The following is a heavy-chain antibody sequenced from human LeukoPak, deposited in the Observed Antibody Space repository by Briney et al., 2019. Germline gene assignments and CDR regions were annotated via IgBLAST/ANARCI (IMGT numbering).Heavy chain of an antibody. D-gene: IGHD2-21*02. CDR3: ARDHAYCGGDCYNWFDP. CDR1: GYTFTSYG. Sequence: SVKVSCKASGYTFTSYGISWVRQAPGQGLEWMGGIIPNFGTATYAQKFQGRVTITADESTSTAYMELSSLRSEDTAVYYCARDHAYCGGDCYNWFDPWGQGTLVTVSS. V-gene: IGHV1-69*13. J-gene: IGHJ5*02. CDR2: IIPNFGTA.